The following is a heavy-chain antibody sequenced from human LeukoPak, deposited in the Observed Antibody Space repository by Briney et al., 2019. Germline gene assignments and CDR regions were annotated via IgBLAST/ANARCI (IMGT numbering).Heavy chain of an antibody. J-gene: IGHJ6*03. CDR1: GGSIRSGSYY. D-gene: IGHD3-10*01. Sequence: SETLSLTCTVSGGSIRSGSYYWGWIRQPPGKGLEWIGYIYYSGSTNYNPSLKSRVTISVDTSKNQFSLKLSSVTAADTAVYYCARGPMVRGPEAYYYMDVWGKGTTVTVSS. CDR2: IYYSGST. CDR3: ARGPMVRGPEAYYYMDV. V-gene: IGHV4-61*01.